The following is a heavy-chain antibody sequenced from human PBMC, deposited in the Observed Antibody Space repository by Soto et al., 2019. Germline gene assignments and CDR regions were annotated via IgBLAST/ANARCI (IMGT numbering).Heavy chain of an antibody. Sequence: GASVKVSCKASGYTFTSYYMHWVRQAPGQGLEWMGIINPSGGSTSYAQKFQGRVTMTRDTSTSTVYMELSSLRSEDTAVYYCARGRAAHGDYAYYFDYWGQGTLVTVSS. CDR1: GYTFTSYY. V-gene: IGHV1-46*01. CDR2: INPSGGST. J-gene: IGHJ4*02. CDR3: ARGRAAHGDYAYYFDY. D-gene: IGHD4-17*01.